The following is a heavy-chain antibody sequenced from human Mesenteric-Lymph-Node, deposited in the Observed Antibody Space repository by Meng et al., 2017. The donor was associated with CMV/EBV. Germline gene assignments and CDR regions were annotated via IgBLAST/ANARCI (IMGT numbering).Heavy chain of an antibody. J-gene: IGHJ5*02. V-gene: IGHV4-59*01. CDR1: GGSISSYY. CDR3: ARASYFWSGFGFDP. D-gene: IGHD3-3*01. CDR2: IYYSGST. Sequence: GSLRLSCTVSGGSISSYYWSWIRQPPGKGLEWIGYIYYSGSTNYNPSLKSRVTISVDTSKNQFSLKLSSVTAADTAVYYCARASYFWSGFGFDPWGQGTLVTVSS.